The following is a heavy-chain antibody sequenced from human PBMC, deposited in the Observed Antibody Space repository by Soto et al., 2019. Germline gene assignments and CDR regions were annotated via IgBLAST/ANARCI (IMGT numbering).Heavy chain of an antibody. V-gene: IGHV3-33*01. D-gene: IGHD6-19*01. CDR1: GFTFSSYG. J-gene: IGHJ4*02. Sequence: QVQLVESGGGVVQPGRSLRLSCAASGFTFSSYGMHWVRQAPGKGLEWVAVIWYDGSNKYYADSVKGRFTISRDNSKNTLYLQMNSLRAEDTAVYYCAREGVYRAGMAHFDYWGQGTLVTVSS. CDR2: IWYDGSNK. CDR3: AREGVYRAGMAHFDY.